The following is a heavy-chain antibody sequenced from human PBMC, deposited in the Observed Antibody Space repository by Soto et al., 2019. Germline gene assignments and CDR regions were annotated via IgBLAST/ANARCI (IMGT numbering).Heavy chain of an antibody. CDR3: AIGSGSYYDDY. Sequence: QVQLVESGGGVVQPGRSLRLSCAASGFTFSSYGMHWVRQAPGKGLEWVAVISYDGSNKYYADSVKGQFTISRDNSKNTLYLQMNSLRAEDTAVYYCAIGSGSYYDDYWGQGTLVTVSS. CDR2: ISYDGSNK. J-gene: IGHJ4*02. D-gene: IGHD3-10*01. CDR1: GFTFSSYG. V-gene: IGHV3-30*03.